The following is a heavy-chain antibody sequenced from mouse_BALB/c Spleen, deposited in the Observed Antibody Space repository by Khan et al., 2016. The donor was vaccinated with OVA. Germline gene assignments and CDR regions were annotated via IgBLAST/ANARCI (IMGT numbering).Heavy chain of an antibody. D-gene: IGHD1-3*01. J-gene: IGHJ2*01. V-gene: IGHV1-7*01. CDR3: ARRGLQWDFDY. CDR2: INPSTGYT. Sequence: VQLQESGAELAKPGASVKMSCKASGYTFINYWILWIKQRPGQGLEWIGYINPSTGYTEYNQNFKDKATLTADKSSSTAYMQLSSLTSEDSTVYYDARRGLQWDFDYWGKGTNLTVSS. CDR1: GYTFINYW.